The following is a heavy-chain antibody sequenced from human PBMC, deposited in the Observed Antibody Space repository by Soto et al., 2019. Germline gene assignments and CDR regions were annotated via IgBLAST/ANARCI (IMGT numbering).Heavy chain of an antibody. V-gene: IGHV1-69*13. CDR1: GSTFSSYA. D-gene: IGHD3-22*01. CDR2: IIPIFGTA. CDR3: ASNVDYYDSSGYYWADD. Sequence: SVKVSCKASGSTFSSYAISWVRQAPGQGLEWMGGIIPIFGTANYAQKFQGRVTITADESTSTAYMELSSLRSEDTAVYYCASNVDYYDSSGYYWADDWGQATVVTVSS. J-gene: IGHJ4*02.